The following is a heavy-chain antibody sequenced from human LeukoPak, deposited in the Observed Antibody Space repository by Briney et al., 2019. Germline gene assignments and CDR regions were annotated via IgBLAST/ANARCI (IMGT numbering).Heavy chain of an antibody. Sequence: ASVKVSCKASGYTFTGYYMHWVRQAPGQGLEWMGWINPNSGGTSYAQKFQGRVTMTRDTSISTAYMELSRLRSDDTAVYYCARGRRIAVAGSVWFDPWGQGTLVTVSS. V-gene: IGHV1-2*02. D-gene: IGHD6-19*01. CDR3: ARGRRIAVAGSVWFDP. CDR2: INPNSGGT. CDR1: GYTFTGYY. J-gene: IGHJ5*02.